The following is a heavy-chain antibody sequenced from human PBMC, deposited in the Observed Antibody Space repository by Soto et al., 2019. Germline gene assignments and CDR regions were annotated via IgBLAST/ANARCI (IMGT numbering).Heavy chain of an antibody. CDR3: AKATEWLVSSPFDY. CDR2: ISSDGSNK. J-gene: IGHJ4*02. V-gene: IGHV3-30*18. CDR1: GFTFSSYG. D-gene: IGHD6-19*01. Sequence: QVQLVESGGGVVQPGRSLRLSCAASGFTFSSYGMHWVRQAPGKGLEWVAVISSDGSNKYYADSVKGRFTISRDNSKNTLYLQMNSLRSEDTAVYYCAKATEWLVSSPFDYWGQGTLVTVSS.